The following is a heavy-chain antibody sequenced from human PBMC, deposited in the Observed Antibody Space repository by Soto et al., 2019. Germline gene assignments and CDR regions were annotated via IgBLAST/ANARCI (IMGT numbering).Heavy chain of an antibody. D-gene: IGHD1-1*01. CDR1: GGSISSYY. CDR3: GRHRRETGMYAQTLDY. J-gene: IGHJ4*02. V-gene: IGHV4-39*01. Sequence: TLSLTCTVSGGSISSYYWGWVRQAPVKGLELIGSISYGGSTYPNPSLRSRVTLSVDASKSQFSLDLTSVTAADTAVYYCGRHRRETGMYAQTLDYWGQGTLVTVSS. CDR2: ISYGGST.